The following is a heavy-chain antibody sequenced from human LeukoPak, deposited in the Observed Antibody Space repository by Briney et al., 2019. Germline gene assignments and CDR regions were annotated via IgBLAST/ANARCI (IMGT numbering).Heavy chain of an antibody. V-gene: IGHV1-2*02. D-gene: IGHD6-6*01. CDR2: INPNSGGT. J-gene: IGHJ4*02. Sequence: GASVKVSCKASGYTFTGYYMHWVRQAPGQGLEWMGWINPNSGGTNYAQKFQGRVTMTRDTSISTAYMELSRLRSDDTAVYYCARSIAARPWGVDYWGQGTLVTVSS. CDR3: ARSIAARPWGVDY. CDR1: GYTFTGYY.